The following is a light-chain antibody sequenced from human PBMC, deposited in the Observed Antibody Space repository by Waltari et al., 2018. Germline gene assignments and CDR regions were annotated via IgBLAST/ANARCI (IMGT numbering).Light chain of an antibody. CDR3: QQYGSSPWT. CDR1: QSVSSSY. CDR2: GAS. V-gene: IGKV3-20*01. Sequence: TLSSRASQSVSSSYLAWYQQKPGQAPRLLIYGASSRATGIPDRFSGSGSGTDFTLTISRLEPEDFAVYYCQQYGSSPWTFGQGTKVEIK. J-gene: IGKJ1*01.